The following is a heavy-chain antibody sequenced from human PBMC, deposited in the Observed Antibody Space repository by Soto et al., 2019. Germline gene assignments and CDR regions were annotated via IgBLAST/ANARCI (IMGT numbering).Heavy chain of an antibody. V-gene: IGHV3-15*01. CDR3: TTDPLHLLYDFWSGYPTNY. CDR1: GFTFSNAW. Sequence: GGSLRLSCAASGFTFSNAWMSWVRQAPGKGLEWVGRIKSKTDGETTDCAAPVKGRFTISRDDSKNTLYLQMNSLKTEDTAVYYCTTDPLHLLYDFWSGYPTNYWGRGTLVTVSS. J-gene: IGHJ4*02. CDR2: IKSKTDGETT. D-gene: IGHD3-3*01.